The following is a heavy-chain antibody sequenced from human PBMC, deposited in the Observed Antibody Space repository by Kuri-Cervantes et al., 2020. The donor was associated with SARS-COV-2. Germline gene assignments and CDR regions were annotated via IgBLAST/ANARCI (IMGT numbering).Heavy chain of an antibody. D-gene: IGHD1-26*01. CDR2: INPNSGGT. CDR1: GYTFTSYD. CDR3: ARWAKGIVGATDHYFDY. Sequence: ASVKVSCKASGYTFTSYDISWVRQAPGQGLEWMGWINPNSGGTNYAQKFQGRVTMTRDTSISTAYMELSRLRSDDTAVYYCARWAKGIVGATDHYFDYWGQGTLVTVSS. V-gene: IGHV1-2*02. J-gene: IGHJ4*02.